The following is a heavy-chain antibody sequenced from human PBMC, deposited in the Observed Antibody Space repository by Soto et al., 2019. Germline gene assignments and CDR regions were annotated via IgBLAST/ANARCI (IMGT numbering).Heavy chain of an antibody. CDR2: INPNSGGT. J-gene: IGHJ6*02. D-gene: IGHD2-2*01. CDR1: GYTFTGYY. CDR3: ARASVPAAPYYYYYYGMDV. Sequence: SVKVSCEASGYTFTGYYMHWVRQAPGQGLEWMGWINPNSGGTNYAQKFQGWVTMTRDTSISTAYMELSRLRSDDTAVYYCARASVPAAPYYYYYYGMDVWGQGTTVTVSS. V-gene: IGHV1-2*04.